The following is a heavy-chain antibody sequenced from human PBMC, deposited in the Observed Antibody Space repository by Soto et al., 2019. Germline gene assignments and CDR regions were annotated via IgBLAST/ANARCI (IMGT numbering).Heavy chain of an antibody. Sequence: SETLSLTCTVSGCSISSGGYYLSWIRQHPGKGLEWIGYIYYSGSTYYNPSLKSRVTISVDTSKNQFSLKLSSVTAADTAVYYCARIRYSSSWILYYFDYWGQGTSVTVSS. CDR3: ARIRYSSSWILYYFDY. J-gene: IGHJ4*02. D-gene: IGHD6-13*01. CDR1: GCSISSGGYY. V-gene: IGHV4-31*03. CDR2: IYYSGST.